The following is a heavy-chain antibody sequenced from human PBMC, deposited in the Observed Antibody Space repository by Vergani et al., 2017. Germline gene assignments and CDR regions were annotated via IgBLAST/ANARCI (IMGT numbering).Heavy chain of an antibody. Sequence: EVQLVESGGGLVKPGGSLRLSCAASGFTFSNAWMSWVRQAPGKGLEWVGRIKSKTDGGTTDYAAPVKGRFTISRDDSKNTLYLQMNSLKTEDTAVYYXTTASDCSGGSCYSLYYYGMDVWGQGTTVTVSS. V-gene: IGHV3-15*01. CDR2: IKSKTDGGTT. J-gene: IGHJ6*02. D-gene: IGHD2-15*01. CDR1: GFTFSNAW. CDR3: TTASDCSGGSCYSLYYYGMDV.